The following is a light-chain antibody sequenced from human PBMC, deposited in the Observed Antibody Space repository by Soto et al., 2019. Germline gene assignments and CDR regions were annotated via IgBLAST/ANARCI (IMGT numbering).Light chain of an antibody. CDR2: EGS. Sequence: QSVLTQPASVSGSPGQSITISCTGTSGDVGSYNLVSWYQQHPGKAPKLMIYEGSKRPSGVSNRFSGSKSGNTASLTISGLQAEDEADYYCSSYASSTTPYVFGTGTKVTVL. V-gene: IGLV2-14*02. CDR1: SGDVGSYNL. CDR3: SSYASSTTPYV. J-gene: IGLJ1*01.